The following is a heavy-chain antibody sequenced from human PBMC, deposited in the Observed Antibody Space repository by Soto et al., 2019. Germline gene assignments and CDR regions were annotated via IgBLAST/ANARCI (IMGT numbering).Heavy chain of an antibody. CDR3: ARGGKYYDICRAYYDC. CDR2: IDHSGST. V-gene: IGHV4-34*02. CDR1: GVSFSGYY. J-gene: IGHJ4*02. Sequence: QVQLQQWGAGLLKPSETLSLTCAVYGVSFSGYYWSWIRQPPGKGLEWIGQIDHSGSTNYSPSLKSRVNISVDTSKYQFSLKLSSVTAADTAVYYCARGGKYYDICRAYYDCWGQGNLVTVS. D-gene: IGHD3-9*01.